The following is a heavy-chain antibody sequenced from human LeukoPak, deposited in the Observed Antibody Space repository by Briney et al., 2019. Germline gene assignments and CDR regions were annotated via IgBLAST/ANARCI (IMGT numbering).Heavy chain of an antibody. Sequence: PGGSLRLSCAASGFTFSSYSMNWVRQAPGKGLEWVSSISSSSSYIYYADSVKGRFTISRDNAKNSLYLQMNGLRAEDTAVYYCASNPFGDSDYWGQGTLVTVSS. CDR2: ISSSSSYI. D-gene: IGHD3-10*01. J-gene: IGHJ4*02. CDR3: ASNPFGDSDY. CDR1: GFTFSSYS. V-gene: IGHV3-21*01.